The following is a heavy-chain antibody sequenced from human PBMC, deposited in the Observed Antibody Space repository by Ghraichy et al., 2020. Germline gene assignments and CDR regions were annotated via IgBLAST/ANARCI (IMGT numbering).Heavy chain of an antibody. CDR3: VRHAPRDNPRSLDY. Sequence: SETLSLTCTVSGGSINAYYWSWIRQAPGKALEWIGYIHSSGNTNYNPSLKSPVTISIDTSKNQFSLKLTSVTAADTAVYYCVRHAPRDNPRSLDYWGQGTLVTVSS. V-gene: IGHV4-59*08. D-gene: IGHD5-24*01. CDR2: IHSSGNT. CDR1: GGSINAYY. J-gene: IGHJ4*02.